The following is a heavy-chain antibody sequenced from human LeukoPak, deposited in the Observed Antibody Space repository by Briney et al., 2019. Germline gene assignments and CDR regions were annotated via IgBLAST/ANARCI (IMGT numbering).Heavy chain of an antibody. CDR1: GFTFSSYS. V-gene: IGHV3-30*04. J-gene: IGHJ5*02. D-gene: IGHD6-13*01. Sequence: PGRSLRLSCGASGFTFSSYSMHWVRQAPGKGLEWVAVISYDGSNKYYADSVKGRFTISRDNSKNTLYLQMNSLRAEDTAVYYCAKPLGIAAAGPSWGQGTLVTVSS. CDR2: ISYDGSNK. CDR3: AKPLGIAAAGPS.